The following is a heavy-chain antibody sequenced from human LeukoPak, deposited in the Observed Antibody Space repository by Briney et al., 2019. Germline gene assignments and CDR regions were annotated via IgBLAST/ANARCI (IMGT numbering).Heavy chain of an antibody. Sequence: ASVTVSCKASGYTFTSYYMHWVRQAPGQGLEWMGIINPSGGSTSYAQKFQGRVTMTRDTSTSTVYMELSSLRSEDTAVYYCATAPYYYGSGSYYNTLDYWGQGTLVTVSS. V-gene: IGHV1-46*01. D-gene: IGHD3-10*01. CDR2: INPSGGST. J-gene: IGHJ4*02. CDR3: ATAPYYYGSGSYYNTLDY. CDR1: GYTFTSYY.